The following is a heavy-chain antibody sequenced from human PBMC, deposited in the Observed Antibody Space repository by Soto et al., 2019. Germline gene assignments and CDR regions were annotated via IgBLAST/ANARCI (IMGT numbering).Heavy chain of an antibody. D-gene: IGHD5-12*01. J-gene: IGHJ5*02. V-gene: IGHV4-34*01. CDR1: GGSFSGYY. Sequence: SETLSVICAVYGGSFSGYYWSWIRQPPGKGLEWIGEINHSGSTNYNPSLKSRVTISVDTSKNQFSLKLSSVTAADTAVYYCARGKRGYTSRWFDPWGELTLVPVSP. CDR3: ARGKRGYTSRWFDP. CDR2: INHSGST.